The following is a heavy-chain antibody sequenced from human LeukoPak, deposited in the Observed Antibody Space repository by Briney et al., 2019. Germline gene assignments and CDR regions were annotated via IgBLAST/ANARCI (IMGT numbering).Heavy chain of an antibody. V-gene: IGHV3-30*14. CDR1: GFTFSSYA. CDR3: ARGGSGYAYDY. J-gene: IGHJ4*02. CDR2: ISYDGSNK. Sequence: GGSLRLSCAASGFTFSSYAMHWVRQAPGKGLEWVAVISYDGSNKYYADSVKGRFTISRDNSKNTLYLQMNSLRAEDTAVYYGARGGSGYAYDYWGQGTLVTVSS. D-gene: IGHD5-12*01.